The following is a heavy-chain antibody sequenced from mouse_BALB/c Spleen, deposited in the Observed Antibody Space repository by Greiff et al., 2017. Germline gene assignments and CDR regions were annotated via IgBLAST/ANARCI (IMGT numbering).Heavy chain of an antibody. CDR3: TRGGLYYDYDGWFAY. CDR1: GYTFTSYW. CDR2: IYPGNSDT. Sequence: VQLQQSGTVLARPGASVKMSCKASGYTFTSYWMHWVKQRPGQGLEWIGAIYPGNSDTSYNQKFKGKAKLTAVTSTSTAYMELSSLTNEDSAVYYCTRGGLYYDYDGWFAYWGQGTLVTVSA. V-gene: IGHV1-5*01. J-gene: IGHJ3*01. D-gene: IGHD2-4*01.